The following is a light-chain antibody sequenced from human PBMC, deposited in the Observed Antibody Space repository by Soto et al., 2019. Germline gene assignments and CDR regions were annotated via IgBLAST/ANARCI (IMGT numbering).Light chain of an antibody. J-gene: IGLJ7*01. V-gene: IGLV1-44*01. Sequence: QSVLTQPPSASETPGQRVTISCSGSSSNIGSNTVNWYQQLPGTAPKLLIYSNNQRPSGVPDRFSGSRSGTSASLAISGLQSEDEGDYYCAAWDDSLNGRGVFGGGTQLTVL. CDR2: SNN. CDR1: SSNIGSNT. CDR3: AAWDDSLNGRGV.